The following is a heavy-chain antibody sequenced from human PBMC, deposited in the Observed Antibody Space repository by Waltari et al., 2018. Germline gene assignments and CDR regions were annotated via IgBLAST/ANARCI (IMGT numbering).Heavy chain of an antibody. Sequence: QVQLVQSGAEVKKPGASVKVSCKVSGYTLTDLSMHWVRQAPGKGLEWMGGFDPEDGETIYAQKFQGRVTMTEDTSTDTAYMELSSLRSEDTAVYYCATPLGAKYYDSSGYYLQFDYWGQGTLVTVSS. J-gene: IGHJ4*02. D-gene: IGHD3-22*01. CDR1: GYTLTDLS. CDR2: FDPEDGET. V-gene: IGHV1-24*01. CDR3: ATPLGAKYYDSSGYYLQFDY.